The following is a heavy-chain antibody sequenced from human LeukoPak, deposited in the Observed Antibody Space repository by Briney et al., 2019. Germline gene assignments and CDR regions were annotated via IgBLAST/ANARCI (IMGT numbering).Heavy chain of an antibody. D-gene: IGHD2-2*01. V-gene: IGHV1-69*01. CDR3: ARDLLGYCSSTSCYQYYYYYYMDV. CDR2: IIPIFGTA. J-gene: IGHJ6*03. CDR1: GGTFSSYA. Sequence: SVKVSCKASGGTFSSYAISWVRQAPEQGLEWMGGIIPIFGTANYAQKFQGRVTITADESTSTAYMELSSLRSEDTAVYYCARDLLGYCSSTSCYQYYYYYYMDVWGKGTTVTVSS.